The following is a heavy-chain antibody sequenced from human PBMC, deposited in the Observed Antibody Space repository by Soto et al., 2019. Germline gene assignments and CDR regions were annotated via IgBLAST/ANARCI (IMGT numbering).Heavy chain of an antibody. J-gene: IGHJ5*02. Sequence: QLQLQESGPGLVKPSETLSLTCTVSGGSISSSSYYWGWIRQPPGKGLEWIGSIYYSGSTYYNPSLKSRVTISVDTSKNQFPLKLSSVTAADTAVYYCARHAPRYSSVGWWFDPWGQGTLVTVSS. CDR2: IYYSGST. CDR1: GGSISSSSYY. V-gene: IGHV4-39*01. D-gene: IGHD6-19*01. CDR3: ARHAPRYSSVGWWFDP.